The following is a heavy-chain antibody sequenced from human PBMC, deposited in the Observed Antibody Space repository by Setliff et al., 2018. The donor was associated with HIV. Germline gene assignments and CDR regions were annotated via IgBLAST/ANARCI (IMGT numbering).Heavy chain of an antibody. J-gene: IGHJ5*02. CDR1: GYTFIDYY. D-gene: IGHD6-19*01. CDR2: ISPQRGDP. V-gene: IGHV1-2*02. CDR3: ARDGMYSNGWTDH. Sequence: ASVKVSCKASGYTFIDYYIHWIRQAPGQGLEWMGWISPQRGDPKYGQNFEGRVTLTRDTSINTVYMELKRLRSDDTAVYYCARDGMYSNGWTDHWGQGTLVTVSS.